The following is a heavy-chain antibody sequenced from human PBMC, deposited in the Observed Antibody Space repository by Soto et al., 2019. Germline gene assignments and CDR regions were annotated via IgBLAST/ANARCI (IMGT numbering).Heavy chain of an antibody. D-gene: IGHD5-12*01. CDR1: GASVSSGNFY. CDR2: IFETGST. Sequence: ETLSLTCSVSGASVSSGNFYWGWIRQPPGKGLVWIGSIFETGSTYYNPPLKSRVSISLDTSRNQFSLKLTSVTAADTAVYYCARHSYDSRFDPWGQGTLVTVSS. J-gene: IGHJ5*02. CDR3: ARHSYDSRFDP. V-gene: IGHV4-39*01.